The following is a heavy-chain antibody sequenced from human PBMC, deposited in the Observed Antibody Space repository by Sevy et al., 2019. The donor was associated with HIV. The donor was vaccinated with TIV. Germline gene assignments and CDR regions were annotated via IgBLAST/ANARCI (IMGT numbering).Heavy chain of an antibody. Sequence: SETLSLTCTVSGDSVSGGNYYWSWIRQPPGKGLEWIGYIYYSGSTNYNPSLKSRVTISIDTSKNQFSLRLTSVTAADTAVYYCARGLFDYWGQGTLVNVSS. CDR2: IYYSGST. CDR3: ARGLFDY. J-gene: IGHJ4*02. V-gene: IGHV4-61*01. CDR1: GDSVSGGNYY.